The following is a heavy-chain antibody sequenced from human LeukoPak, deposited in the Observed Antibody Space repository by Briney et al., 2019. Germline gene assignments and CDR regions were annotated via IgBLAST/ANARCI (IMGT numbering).Heavy chain of an antibody. V-gene: IGHV3-7*01. CDR1: GFTFSSQW. CDR2: IKEEGSEK. J-gene: IGHJ6*02. D-gene: IGHD3-9*01. Sequence: GGSLRLSCAASGFTFSSQWMSWVRHARGKGREWVGNIKEEGSEKNYVDSVKGRFTISRDNAGNSLYLQMNSLRAEVTAVYFCARDRAYQYYDLLTGYYYYYGLDVWGQGTTVTVSS. CDR3: ARDRAYQYYDLLTGYYYYYGLDV.